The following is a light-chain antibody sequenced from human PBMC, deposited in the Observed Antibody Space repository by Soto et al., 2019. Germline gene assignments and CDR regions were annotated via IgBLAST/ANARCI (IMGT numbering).Light chain of an antibody. V-gene: IGKV3-20*01. CDR3: QQYASSPLA. CDR1: QSVSSN. Sequence: EIVMTQSPATLSVSPGERATLSCRASQSVSSNLAWYQQKPGQAPRLLIYGASNRAAGIPGRFSGSGSGTDFSLTISRLEPEDFAVYYCQQYASSPLAFGGGTKVDIK. J-gene: IGKJ4*01. CDR2: GAS.